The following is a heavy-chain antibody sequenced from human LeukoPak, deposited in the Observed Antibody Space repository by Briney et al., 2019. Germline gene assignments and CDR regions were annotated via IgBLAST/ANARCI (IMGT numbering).Heavy chain of an antibody. V-gene: IGHV3-74*01. Sequence: PGGSLRLSCAASGFTFSDYYMHWVRQAPGKGLVWVSRISSVGCTTFYADSVKGRFTISRDNAKKTLYLEMNSLRAEDTAVYYCVRDSRTGVDYWGQGTLVTVSS. D-gene: IGHD1-1*01. CDR2: ISSVGCTT. CDR3: VRDSRTGVDY. CDR1: GFTFSDYY. J-gene: IGHJ4*02.